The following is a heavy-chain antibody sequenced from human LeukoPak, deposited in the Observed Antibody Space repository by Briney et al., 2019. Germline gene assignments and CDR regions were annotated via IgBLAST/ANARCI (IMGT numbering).Heavy chain of an antibody. D-gene: IGHD1-7*01. CDR2: INPSGGST. CDR3: ARWNYGWFDP. V-gene: IGHV1-46*01. J-gene: IGHJ5*02. CDR1: GYTFTSYY. Sequence: GASVKVSCKASGYTFTSYYMHWVRQAPGQGLEWMGIINPSGGSTSYAQKFQGRVTMTRDMSTSTVYMELSSLKAADTAMYYCARWNYGWFDPWGQGTLVTVSS.